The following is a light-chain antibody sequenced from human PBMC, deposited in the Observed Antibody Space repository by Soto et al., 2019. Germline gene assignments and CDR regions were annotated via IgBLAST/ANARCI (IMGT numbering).Light chain of an antibody. Sequence: DIQMTQSPSSLSASVGDSVTITCRASQRICPYVNWYQHRPGKPPKLLISAATNLADGVPSRFGGSGSGTDFTLSVSSLQPEDFATYYCQQSYSLPVWTFGQGAKVDIK. CDR2: AAT. CDR3: QQSYSLPVWT. J-gene: IGKJ1*01. CDR1: QRICPY. V-gene: IGKV1-39*01.